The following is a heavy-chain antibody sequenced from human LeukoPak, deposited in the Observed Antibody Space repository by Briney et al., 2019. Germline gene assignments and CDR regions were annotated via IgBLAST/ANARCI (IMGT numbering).Heavy chain of an antibody. V-gene: IGHV3-30*02. Sequence: GGSLRLSCAASGFSFSGSGMHWVRQTPGKGLQWVTYIRHDGKNKYYADSVKGRFTISRDNAKNSLYLQMNSLRAEDTAVYYCASLSLRWSDYWGQGTLVTVSS. CDR1: GFSFSGSG. D-gene: IGHD4-23*01. J-gene: IGHJ4*02. CDR3: ASLSLRWSDY. CDR2: IRHDGKNK.